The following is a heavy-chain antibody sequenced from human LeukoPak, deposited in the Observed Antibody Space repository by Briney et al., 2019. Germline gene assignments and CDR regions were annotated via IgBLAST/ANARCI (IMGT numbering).Heavy chain of an antibody. CDR1: GFTFSSYS. D-gene: IGHD6-6*01. V-gene: IGHV3-21*01. J-gene: IGHJ4*02. CDR2: ISSSSSYI. Sequence: GSLRLSCAASGFTFSSYSMNWVRQAPGKGLEWVSSISSSSSYIYYADSVKVRFTISRDNAKNSLYLQMNSLRAEDTAVYYCARGDEYSSSSGDYWGQGTLVTVSS. CDR3: ARGDEYSSSSGDY.